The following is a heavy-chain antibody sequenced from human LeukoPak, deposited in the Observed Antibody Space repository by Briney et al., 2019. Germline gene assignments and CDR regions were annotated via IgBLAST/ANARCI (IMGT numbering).Heavy chain of an antibody. CDR3: ARAGKGIAAYNWFDP. V-gene: IGHV4-61*02. CDR2: IYTSGST. J-gene: IGHJ5*02. D-gene: IGHD6-13*01. CDR1: GGSISSGSYY. Sequence: NPSETLSLTCTVSGGSISSGSYYWSWIRQPAGKGLEWIGRIYTSGSTNYNPSLKSRVTISVDTSKNQFSLKLSSVTAADTAVYYCARAGKGIAAYNWFDPWGQGTLVTVSS.